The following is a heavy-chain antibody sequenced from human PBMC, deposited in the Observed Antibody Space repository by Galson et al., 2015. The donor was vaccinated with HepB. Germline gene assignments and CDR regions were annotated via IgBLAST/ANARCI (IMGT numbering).Heavy chain of an antibody. J-gene: IGHJ2*01. CDR3: AKENRYTNGLATGWYFDL. CDR2: INPSSGVT. CDR1: GYTFTAYY. V-gene: IGHV1-2*06. D-gene: IGHD3-16*02. Sequence: SVKVSCKASGYTFTAYYVHWVRQAPGQGLEWMGRINPSSGVTNYAQKLQGRVTMTRDTSISAAYMELSSLRSDDTAVYYCAKENRYTNGLATGWYFDLWGRGTLVTVSS.